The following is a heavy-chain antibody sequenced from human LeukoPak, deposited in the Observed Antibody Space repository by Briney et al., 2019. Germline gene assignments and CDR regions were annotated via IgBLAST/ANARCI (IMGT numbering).Heavy chain of an antibody. V-gene: IGHV3-30*02. CDR3: AKGYSSGWPRNNWFDP. CDR2: IRYDGSNK. Sequence: HAGGSLRLSCAASGFTFSSYGMHWVRQAPGKGLEWVAFIRYDGSNKYYADSVKGRFTISRDNSKNTLYLQMNSLRAEDTAVYYCAKGYSSGWPRNNWFDPWGQGTLVTVSS. J-gene: IGHJ5*02. D-gene: IGHD6-19*01. CDR1: GFTFSSYG.